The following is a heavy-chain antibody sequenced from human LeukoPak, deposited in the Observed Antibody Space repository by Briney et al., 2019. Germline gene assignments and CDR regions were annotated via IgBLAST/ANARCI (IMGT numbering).Heavy chain of an antibody. V-gene: IGHV4-4*02. CDR3: ARDPNDFWSGYSFRYYYYMDV. CDR2: IYHSGST. CDR1: GGSISSSNW. Sequence: SETLSLTCAVSGGSISSSNWWSWVRQPPGKGLEWIGEIYHSGSTNYNPSLKSRVTISVDKSKNQFSLKLSSVTAADTAVYYCARDPNDFWSGYSFRYYYYMDVWGKGTTVTVSS. D-gene: IGHD3-3*01. J-gene: IGHJ6*03.